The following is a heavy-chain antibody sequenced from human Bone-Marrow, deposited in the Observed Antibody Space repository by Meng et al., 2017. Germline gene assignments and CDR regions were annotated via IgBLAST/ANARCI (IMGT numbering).Heavy chain of an antibody. CDR3: AKDGPPQQGAYYLFYFDL. Sequence: ETLSLTCAASGFTFSTFWMHWVRQAPGKGLVWVSRIDDDGSGTTYADSVKGRFTISRDNSKNTLYLQMNSLRAEDTAVYYCAKDGPPQQGAYYLFYFDLWGQGTLVTVSS. D-gene: IGHD3-22*01. J-gene: IGHJ4*02. V-gene: IGHV3-74*01. CDR2: IDDDGSGT. CDR1: GFTFSTFW.